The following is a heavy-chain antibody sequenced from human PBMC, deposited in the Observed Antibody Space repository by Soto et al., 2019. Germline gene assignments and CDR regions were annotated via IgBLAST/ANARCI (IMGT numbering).Heavy chain of an antibody. CDR3: ARGVTIFGVVMGIDY. CDR1: GFTVSSNY. Sequence: EVQLVESGGGLVQPGGSLRLSCAASGFTVSSNYMSWVRQAPGKGLEWVSVIYSGGSTYYADSVKGRFTISRDNSKNTLYHQMNSLRAEDTAVYYCARGVTIFGVVMGIDYCGQGTLVTVSS. V-gene: IGHV3-66*01. J-gene: IGHJ4*02. D-gene: IGHD3-3*01. CDR2: IYSGGST.